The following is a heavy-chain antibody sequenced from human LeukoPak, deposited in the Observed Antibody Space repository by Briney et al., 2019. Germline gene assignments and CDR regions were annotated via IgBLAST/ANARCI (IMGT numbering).Heavy chain of an antibody. V-gene: IGHV3-48*01. CDR3: VKKGGLRDPNRFYYYYHMDV. Sequence: PGGSLRLSCVISGFSLDDHAMNWVRQAPGKGLQWLSHIDATGSPIYYADSVKGRFTISSDKSRNAVYLQMNSLRADDPGLYYCVKKGGLRDPNRFYYYYHMDVWGKGTTVTVSS. CDR2: IDATGSPI. J-gene: IGHJ6*03. D-gene: IGHD3-16*01. CDR1: GFSLDDHA.